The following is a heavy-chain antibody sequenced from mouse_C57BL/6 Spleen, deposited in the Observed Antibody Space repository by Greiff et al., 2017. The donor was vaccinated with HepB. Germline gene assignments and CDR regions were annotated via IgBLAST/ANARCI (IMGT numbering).Heavy chain of an antibody. J-gene: IGHJ2*01. CDR3: ARSDYGSPLDY. D-gene: IGHD1-1*01. Sequence: QVQLQQSGAELVKPGASVKISCKASGYAFSSYWMNWVKQRPGKGLEWIGQIYPGDGDTNYNGKFKGKATLTADKSSSTAYMQLSSLTSEDSAVYFCARSDYGSPLDYWGQGTTLTVSS. CDR2: IYPGDGDT. V-gene: IGHV1-80*01. CDR1: GYAFSSYW.